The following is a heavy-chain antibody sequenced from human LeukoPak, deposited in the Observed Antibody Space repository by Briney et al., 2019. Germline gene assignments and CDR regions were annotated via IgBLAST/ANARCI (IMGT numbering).Heavy chain of an antibody. D-gene: IGHD1-14*01. CDR1: GGSISSYY. J-gene: IGHJ4*02. CDR2: IYYSGST. V-gene: IGHV4-59*01. CDR3: ARDLGTGTTFDY. Sequence: SETLSLTCTVSGGSISSYYWSWIRQPPGKGLEWIGYIYYSGSTNYNPSLKSRVTISVDTSKNQFSLKLSSVTAADTAVYYCARDLGTGTTFDYRGQGTLVTVSS.